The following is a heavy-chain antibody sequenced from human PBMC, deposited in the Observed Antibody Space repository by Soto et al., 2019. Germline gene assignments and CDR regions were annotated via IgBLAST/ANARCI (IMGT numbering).Heavy chain of an antibody. CDR3: ARGAHYSSPFRWFDP. D-gene: IGHD6-13*01. CDR2: IYYSGST. J-gene: IGHJ5*02. Sequence: QVQLQESGPGLVKPSQTLSLTCTVSGGSISSGGYYWSWIRQHTGKGLEWIGYIYYSGSTYYNPSLKSRVTLSVDTSKNQFSLKLSSVTAADTAVYYCARGAHYSSPFRWFDPWGQGTLVTVSS. CDR1: GGSISSGGYY. V-gene: IGHV4-31*03.